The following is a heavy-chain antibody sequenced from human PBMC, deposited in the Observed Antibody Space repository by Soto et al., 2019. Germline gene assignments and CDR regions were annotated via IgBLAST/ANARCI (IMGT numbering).Heavy chain of an antibody. CDR3: AAPAKYYYDSSGYTPDYYYGMDV. CDR2: IVVGSGNT. CDR1: GFTFTSSA. D-gene: IGHD3-22*01. V-gene: IGHV1-58*01. J-gene: IGHJ6*02. Sequence: ASVKVSCKASGFTFTSSAVQWVRQARGQRLEWIGWIVVGSGNTNYAQKFQERVTITRDMSTSTAYMELSSLRSEDTAVYYCAAPAKYYYDSSGYTPDYYYGMDVWGQGTTVTVSS.